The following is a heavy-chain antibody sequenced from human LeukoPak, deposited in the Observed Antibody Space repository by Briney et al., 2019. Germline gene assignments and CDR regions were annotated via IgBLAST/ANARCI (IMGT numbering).Heavy chain of an antibody. Sequence: SETLSLTCAVSGGSISSSNWWSWVRQPPGKGLEWIGEIYHSGSTNYNPSLKSRVTISVDKSKNQFSLKLSSVTAADTAVYYCARLKGGYSYGYEDYWGQGTLVTVSS. CDR2: IYHSGST. CDR1: GGSISSSNW. CDR3: ARLKGGYSYGYEDY. J-gene: IGHJ4*02. D-gene: IGHD5-18*01. V-gene: IGHV4-4*02.